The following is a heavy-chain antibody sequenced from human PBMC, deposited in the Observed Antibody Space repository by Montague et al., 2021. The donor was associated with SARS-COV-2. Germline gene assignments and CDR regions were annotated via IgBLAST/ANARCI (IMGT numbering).Heavy chain of an antibody. CDR1: GGSFSGYY. Sequence: SETLSLTCAVYGGSFSGYYWSWIRQPPGKGLEWIGEINHSGSTNYNPSLKSRVTISVDTSKNQFSLKLSSVTAADTAVYYCARGITVTNLLYYYYGMDVWGQGTTVTVSS. V-gene: IGHV4-34*01. CDR3: ARGITVTNLLYYYYGMDV. D-gene: IGHD4-11*01. J-gene: IGHJ6*02. CDR2: INHSGST.